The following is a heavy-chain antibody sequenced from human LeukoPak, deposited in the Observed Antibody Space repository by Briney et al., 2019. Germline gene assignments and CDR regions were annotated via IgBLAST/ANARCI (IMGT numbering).Heavy chain of an antibody. CDR2: ISGGGGTT. Sequence: GGSLRLSCAASGFAFISYAMTWVRQAPGEGLDWVSSISGGGGTTNYADSVKGRFTISRDNSKNILHLQMNSLSAEDTAVYYCAKASQDYAGDYWGQGTLVIVSS. J-gene: IGHJ4*02. V-gene: IGHV3-23*01. D-gene: IGHD4-23*01. CDR1: GFAFISYA. CDR3: AKASQDYAGDY.